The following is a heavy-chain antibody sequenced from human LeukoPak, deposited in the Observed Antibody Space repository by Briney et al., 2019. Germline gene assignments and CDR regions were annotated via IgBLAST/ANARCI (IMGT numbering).Heavy chain of an antibody. D-gene: IGHD4-23*01. V-gene: IGHV3-49*04. CDR3: TRDYGGFDY. J-gene: IGHJ4*02. Sequence: GGSLRLSCRASGFTFGDYVMTWVRQAPGKGLEWVGFIRSKVYGGTTEYAASVKGRFIISRDDPKSIAYLQMNSLKTEDTAVYYCTRDYGGFDYWGQGTLVTVSS. CDR2: IRSKVYGGTT. CDR1: GFTFGDYV.